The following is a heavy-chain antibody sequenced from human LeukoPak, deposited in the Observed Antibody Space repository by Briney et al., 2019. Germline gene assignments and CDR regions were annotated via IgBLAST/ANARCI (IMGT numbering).Heavy chain of an antibody. CDR3: ASYRYGYRGMDS. CDR2: VNYSGSI. CDR1: GGSFSGYY. V-gene: IGHV4-34*01. J-gene: IGHJ5*01. Sequence: SETLSLTCRVYGGSFSGYYWSWIRQSPGKGLEWIGEVNYSGSINYKPSLKSRVIISVDTSKNQFSLKLKSVTAADTAVYYCASYRYGYRGMDSWGQGTQVTVSS. D-gene: IGHD5-12*01.